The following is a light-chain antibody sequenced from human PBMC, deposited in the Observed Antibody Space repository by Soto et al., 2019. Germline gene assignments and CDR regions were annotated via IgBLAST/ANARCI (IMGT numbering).Light chain of an antibody. V-gene: IGKV3-20*01. CDR3: QHYGGSPGT. CDR2: GAS. Sequence: EIVLTQSPDTLSVSPGERATLSCRASQSVSTSYLAWYQQKPGQAPRLLISGASSRAAGIPDRFSASGSETDFTLTINRLEPEDFAVYFCQHYGGSPGTFGQGTKVEIK. CDR1: QSVSTSY. J-gene: IGKJ1*01.